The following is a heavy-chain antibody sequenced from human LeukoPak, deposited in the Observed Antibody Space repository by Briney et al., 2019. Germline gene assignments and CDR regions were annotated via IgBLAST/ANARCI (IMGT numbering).Heavy chain of an antibody. CDR1: GFTFSNAW. J-gene: IGHJ4*02. CDR2: IKSKTDGGAT. V-gene: IGHV3-15*01. Sequence: PGGSLRLSCAASGFTFSNAWMSWVRQAPGKGLEWVGRIKSKTDGGATHYAAPVKGGFTISRDDSKNTLYLQMNSLKTEDTAVYYCTTEAYYYDSGAIKYFDYWGQGTLVTVSS. D-gene: IGHD3-22*01. CDR3: TTEAYYYDSGAIKYFDY.